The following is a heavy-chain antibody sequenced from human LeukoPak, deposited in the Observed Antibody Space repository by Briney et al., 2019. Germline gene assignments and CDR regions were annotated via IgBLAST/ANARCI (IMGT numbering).Heavy chain of an antibody. CDR2: IYYSGNT. Sequence: SETLSLTCTVSGGSISSSSYYWTWIRQPPGKGLEWIGYIYYSGNTNYNPSLKSRITISVDTSKNQFSLKLSSVTAADTAVYYCARGQGSSWTGWFDPWGQGTLVTVSS. CDR3: ARGQGSSWTGWFDP. J-gene: IGHJ5*02. V-gene: IGHV4-61*01. D-gene: IGHD6-13*01. CDR1: GGSISSSSYY.